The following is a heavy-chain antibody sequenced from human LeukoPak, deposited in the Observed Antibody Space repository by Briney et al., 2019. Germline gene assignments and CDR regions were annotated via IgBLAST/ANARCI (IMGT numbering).Heavy chain of an antibody. Sequence: PSETLSLTCTVSGDSISSSNYFWGWIRQPPGKGLEWIGSMFCYGSTYYNASLKSRVTISLDTSKKQFSLKLRSVTAADTAVYYCARGGITSLLNWFDPWGQGILVTVSS. CDR3: ARGGITSLLNWFDP. CDR1: GDSISSSNYF. V-gene: IGHV4-39*07. J-gene: IGHJ5*02. CDR2: MFCYGST. D-gene: IGHD3-16*01.